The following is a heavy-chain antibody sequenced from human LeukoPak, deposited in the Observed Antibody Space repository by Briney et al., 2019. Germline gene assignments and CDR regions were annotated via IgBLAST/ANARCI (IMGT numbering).Heavy chain of an antibody. J-gene: IGHJ4*02. CDR2: IYHSGST. V-gene: IGHV4-38-2*02. D-gene: IGHD4-11*01. CDR1: GYSISSGYY. CDR3: ARVVMTTVTTYYFDY. Sequence: SETLSLTCTVSGYSISSGYYWGWIRQPPGKGLEWIGSIYHSGSTYYNPSLKSRVTMSVDTSKNQFSLKLSSVTAADTAVYYCARVVMTTVTTYYFDYWGQGTLVTVSS.